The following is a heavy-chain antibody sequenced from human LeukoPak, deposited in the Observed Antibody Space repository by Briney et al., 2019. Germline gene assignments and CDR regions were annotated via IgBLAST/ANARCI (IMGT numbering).Heavy chain of an antibody. Sequence: SETLSLTCTVVSGGSISSSSYYWGWIRQPPGKGLEWIGSFYYSGSTYYNPSLKSRVTVSADTSKNQFSLKLSSVTAADTAVYYCARLWRAAIDYGGQGTLVTVSS. CDR2: FYYSGST. CDR1: GGSISSSSYY. D-gene: IGHD1-1*01. V-gene: IGHV4-39*01. CDR3: ARLWRAAIDY. J-gene: IGHJ4*02.